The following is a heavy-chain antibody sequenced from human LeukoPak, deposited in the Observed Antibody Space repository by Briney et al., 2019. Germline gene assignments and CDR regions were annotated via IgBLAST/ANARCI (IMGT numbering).Heavy chain of an antibody. Sequence: ASVKVSCKASGYTFTSYGISWVRQAPGQGPEWMGWISAYNGNTNYAQKLQGRVTMTTDTSTSTAYMELRSLRSDDTAVYYCARVPEWELLRPLDYWGQGTLVTVSS. CDR1: GYTFTSYG. V-gene: IGHV1-18*01. D-gene: IGHD1-26*01. CDR2: ISAYNGNT. J-gene: IGHJ4*02. CDR3: ARVPEWELLRPLDY.